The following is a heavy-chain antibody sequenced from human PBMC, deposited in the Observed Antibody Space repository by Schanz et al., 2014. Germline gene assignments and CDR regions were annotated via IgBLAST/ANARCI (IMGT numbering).Heavy chain of an antibody. Sequence: GQLVESGGGVVQPGKSLRLSCATSGFIFRSFGIHWVRQAPGKGLEWVSGISGSGASTYYADSVKGRFTISRDNSKNTLYLQMKSLRAEDTAVYYCAKYRGYYRVSGSYRELEYWGQGTLVNVSS. V-gene: IGHV3-23*04. CDR2: ISGSGAST. CDR1: GFIFRSFG. J-gene: IGHJ4*02. CDR3: AKYRGYYRVSGSYRELEY. D-gene: IGHD3-10*01.